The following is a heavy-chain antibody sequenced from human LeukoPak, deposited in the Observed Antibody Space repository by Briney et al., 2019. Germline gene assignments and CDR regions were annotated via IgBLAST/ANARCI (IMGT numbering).Heavy chain of an antibody. V-gene: IGHV1-18*01. CDR1: GGSFCSYV. Sequence: ASVKVSCMASGGSFCSYVISWVRQAPGQGLEWMGWISGNNDNPNYGQKFQGRFAVTTDSSTTTAYMELRNLTFDDTAVYYCARDGTSTDDYWGQGTLVTVSS. J-gene: IGHJ4*02. D-gene: IGHD2-2*01. CDR3: ARDGTSTDDY. CDR2: ISGNNDNP.